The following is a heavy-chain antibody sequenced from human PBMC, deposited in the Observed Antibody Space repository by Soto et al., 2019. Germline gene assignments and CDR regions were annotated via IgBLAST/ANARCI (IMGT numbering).Heavy chain of an antibody. CDR2: ITWNGATT. Sequence: EVQLVESGGGLEQPGKSLRLSCAASGFNFPDHGMHWVRQSPEKGLEWVSGITWNGATTNYADSVKGRFTISRDNAKNLLYLQMDSLRAEDTAFYYCAKEHNPDHYFNYLDVWGNGTTVTVSS. J-gene: IGHJ6*03. CDR1: GFNFPDHG. CDR3: AKEHNPDHYFNYLDV. V-gene: IGHV3-9*01.